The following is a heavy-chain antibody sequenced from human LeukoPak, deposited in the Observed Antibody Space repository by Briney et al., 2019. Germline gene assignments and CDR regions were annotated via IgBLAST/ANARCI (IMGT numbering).Heavy chain of an antibody. CDR2: IIPIFGTT. CDR3: ARGVVSDNWFDP. J-gene: IGHJ5*02. Sequence: GASVKVSCKASGGTFSSYALSWVRQAPGQGLEWMGGIIPIFGTTNYAQKFQGRGTITTDESTSTAYMELSSLTSEDTAVYYCARGVVSDNWFDPWGQGTLVTVSS. V-gene: IGHV1-69*05. CDR1: GGTFSSYA. D-gene: IGHD3-3*01.